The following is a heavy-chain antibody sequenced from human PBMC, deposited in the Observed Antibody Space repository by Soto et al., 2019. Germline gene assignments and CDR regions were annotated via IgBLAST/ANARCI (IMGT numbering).Heavy chain of an antibody. CDR3: TTDCPWVTPAY. CDR1: GFTFSNTW. Sequence: PGGSLRLSCATSGFTFSNTWMSWVRQAPGKGLEWVGRIKSKSRGGTADYAAPVKGRFTISRDDSKNTLYLYMNNLKTEDTAVYYCTTDCPWVTPAYWGQGALVTRLL. J-gene: IGHJ4*02. V-gene: IGHV3-15*01. CDR2: IKSKSRGGTA. D-gene: IGHD2-21*02.